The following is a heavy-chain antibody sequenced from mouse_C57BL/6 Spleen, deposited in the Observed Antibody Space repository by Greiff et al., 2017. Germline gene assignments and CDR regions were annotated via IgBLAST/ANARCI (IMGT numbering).Heavy chain of an antibody. CDR1: GYTFTSYW. CDR2: IDPSDSYT. D-gene: IGHD1-1*01. Sequence: QSCKASGYTFTSYWMHWVKQRPGQGLEWIGEIDPSDSYTNYNQKFKGKSTLTVDKSSSTAYMQLSSLTSEDSAVYYCAIKYYGSSPFDYWGQGTTLTVSS. V-gene: IGHV1-69*01. CDR3: AIKYYGSSPFDY. J-gene: IGHJ2*01.